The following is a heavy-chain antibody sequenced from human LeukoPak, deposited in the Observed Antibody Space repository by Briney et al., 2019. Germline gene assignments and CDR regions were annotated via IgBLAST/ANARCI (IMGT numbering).Heavy chain of an antibody. D-gene: IGHD2-2*01. CDR2: ISSSSSYI. CDR1: GFTFSSYS. Sequence: GGSLRLSCAASGFTFSSYSMYWVRQAPGKGLEWVSSISSSSSYIYYADSVKGRFTISRDNAKNSLYLQMNSLRAEDTAVYYCARDAVGGCSSTSCYPTWGQGTLVTVSS. J-gene: IGHJ5*02. V-gene: IGHV3-21*01. CDR3: ARDAVGGCSSTSCYPT.